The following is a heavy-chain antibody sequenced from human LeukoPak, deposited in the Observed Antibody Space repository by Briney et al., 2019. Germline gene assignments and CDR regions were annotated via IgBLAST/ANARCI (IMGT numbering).Heavy chain of an antibody. V-gene: IGHV4-59*01. Sequence: SETLSLTCTVSGGSISSYYWSWIRQPPGKGLEWIGYIYYSGSTNYNPPLKSRVTISVDTSKNQFSLKLSSVTAADTAVYYCARAAYDFWSGSLHDAFDIWGQGTMVTVSS. CDR3: ARAAYDFWSGSLHDAFDI. CDR1: GGSISSYY. D-gene: IGHD3-3*01. CDR2: IYYSGST. J-gene: IGHJ3*02.